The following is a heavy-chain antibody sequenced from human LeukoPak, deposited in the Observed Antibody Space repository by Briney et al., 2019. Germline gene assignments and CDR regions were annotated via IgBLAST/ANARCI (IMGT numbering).Heavy chain of an antibody. Sequence: PGGSLRLSCAASGFTFSSYAMSWVRQAPGKGLEWVANIKEDGSEKYYVDSVKGRFTISRDNAKNSLYLQMNSLRAEDTAVYYCARDALYSSSGYYYYGMDVWGQGTTVTVSS. CDR2: IKEDGSEK. V-gene: IGHV3-7*01. J-gene: IGHJ6*02. CDR3: ARDALYSSSGYYYYGMDV. D-gene: IGHD6-6*01. CDR1: GFTFSSYA.